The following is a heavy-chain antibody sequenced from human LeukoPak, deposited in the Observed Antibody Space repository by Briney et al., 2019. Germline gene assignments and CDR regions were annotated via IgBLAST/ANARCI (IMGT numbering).Heavy chain of an antibody. CDR3: ARVSGNIQIWPQPFGDGMDV. V-gene: IGHV3-23*01. CDR1: RVTFSSYV. J-gene: IGHJ6*02. Sequence: GGSLRLSCAASRVTFSSYVMGWVRQAPGKGLECVSAISGSGRSTYYADSVKGRFTISREDSKNTLYLQMNILRAEDTAIYYCARVSGNIQIWPQPFGDGMDVWGQGTTVTVSS. D-gene: IGHD3-10*01. CDR2: ISGSGRST.